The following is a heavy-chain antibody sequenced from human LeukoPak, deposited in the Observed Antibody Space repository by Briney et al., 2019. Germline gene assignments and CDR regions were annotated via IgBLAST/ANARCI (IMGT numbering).Heavy chain of an antibody. V-gene: IGHV3-23*01. CDR1: GFTFSSYA. J-gene: IGHJ4*02. CDR2: ISGAAGST. CDR3: AKDAIRGHYATDWYFDY. Sequence: PGGSLRLSCAASGFTFSSYAMSWVRQAPGRGLEWVSAISGAAGSTYYADSVRGRFTISRDNSQNALYLQMSSLRSEDTAVYYCAKDAIRGHYATDWYFDYWGRGTLVAVSS. D-gene: IGHD3-9*01.